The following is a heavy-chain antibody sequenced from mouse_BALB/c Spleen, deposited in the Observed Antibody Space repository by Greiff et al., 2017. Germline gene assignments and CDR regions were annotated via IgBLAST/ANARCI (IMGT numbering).Heavy chain of an antibody. J-gene: IGHJ3*01. CDR1: GYTFTSYY. D-gene: IGHD2-4*01. V-gene: IGHV1S81*02. Sequence: QVQLQQSGAELVKPGASVKLSCKASGYTFTSYYMYWVKQRPGQGLEWIGEINPSNGGTNFNEKFKSKATLTVDKSSSTAYMQLSSLTSEDSAVYYCTREATMITGGFAYGGQGTLVTVSA. CDR3: TREATMITGGFAY. CDR2: INPSNGGT.